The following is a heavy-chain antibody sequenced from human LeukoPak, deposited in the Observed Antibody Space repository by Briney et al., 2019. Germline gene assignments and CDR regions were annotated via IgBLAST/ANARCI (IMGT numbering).Heavy chain of an antibody. CDR1: GYTSTSYY. CDR3: ARGRGMRVYYDSSGSLDY. D-gene: IGHD3-22*01. Sequence: ASVKVSCKASGYTSTSYYMHWVRQAPGQGLEWMGIINPSGGSTSYAQKFQGRVTMTRDTSTSTVYMELSSLRSEDTAVYYCARGRGMRVYYDSSGSLDYWGQGTLVTVSS. V-gene: IGHV1-46*01. J-gene: IGHJ4*02. CDR2: INPSGGST.